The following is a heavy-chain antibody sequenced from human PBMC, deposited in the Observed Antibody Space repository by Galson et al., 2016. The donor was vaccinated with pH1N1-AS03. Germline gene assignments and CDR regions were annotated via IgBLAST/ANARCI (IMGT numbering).Heavy chain of an antibody. V-gene: IGHV3-23*01. D-gene: IGHD1-1*01. Sequence: SLRLSCAASGFVFSNYAMTWVRQAPGKGLEWVSSISGSGGGTYYADSVKGRFAISRDNSKNTLYLQMNSLRADDTALYYCAKALEIGYYYYYGLDVWGQGTTFTVS. J-gene: IGHJ6*02. CDR2: ISGSGGGT. CDR1: GFVFSNYA. CDR3: AKALEIGYYYYYGLDV.